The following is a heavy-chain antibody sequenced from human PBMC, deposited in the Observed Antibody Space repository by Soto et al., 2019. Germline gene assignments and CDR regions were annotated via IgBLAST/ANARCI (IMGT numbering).Heavy chain of an antibody. CDR2: ISYDGSNK. V-gene: IGHV3-30*18. Sequence: GGSLRLSCAASGFTFSSYGMHWVRQAPGKGLEWVAVISYDGSNKYYADSVKGRFTISRDNSKNTLYLQMNSLRAEDTAVYYCAKAYYDILTGYSHYYYYYGMDVWGQGTTVTVSS. D-gene: IGHD3-9*01. CDR3: AKAYYDILTGYSHYYYYYGMDV. CDR1: GFTFSSYG. J-gene: IGHJ6*02.